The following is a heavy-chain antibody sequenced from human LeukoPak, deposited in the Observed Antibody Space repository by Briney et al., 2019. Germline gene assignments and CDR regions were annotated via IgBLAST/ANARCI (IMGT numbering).Heavy chain of an antibody. Sequence: SETLSLTCTVSGGSISSGGYYWSWIRQHPGKGLEWIGYIYYSGSTYYNPSLKSRVTISVDTSKNQFSLKPSSVTAADTAVYYCARVAHGVVNWFDPWGQGTLVTVSS. J-gene: IGHJ5*02. D-gene: IGHD3-3*01. CDR1: GGSISSGGYY. V-gene: IGHV4-31*03. CDR2: IYYSGST. CDR3: ARVAHGVVNWFDP.